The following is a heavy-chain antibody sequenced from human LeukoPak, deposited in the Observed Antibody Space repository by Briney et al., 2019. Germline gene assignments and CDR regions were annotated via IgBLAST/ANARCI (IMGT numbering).Heavy chain of an antibody. CDR3: ARDREYSKSWSFDY. V-gene: IGHV4-4*02. J-gene: IGHJ4*02. CDR2: IYHGGNT. D-gene: IGHD6-13*01. CDR1: GDSISSKSW. Sequence: SETLSLTCAVSGDSISSKSWWNWVRQPPGKGLEWIGEIYHGGNTNYNPSLKSRVTISVDKSKNQFSLILSSVTAADTAVYYCARDREYSKSWSFDYWGQGTLVTVSS.